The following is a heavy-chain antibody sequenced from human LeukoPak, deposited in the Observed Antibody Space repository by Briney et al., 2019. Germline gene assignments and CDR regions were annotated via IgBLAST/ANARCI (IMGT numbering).Heavy chain of an antibody. CDR3: ARDRRDAYSQNFDY. D-gene: IGHD5-24*01. Sequence: GGSLRLSCAASGFTFSNYEMNWVRQAPGKGLEWVSYIGTSGSTIYYADSVKGRFTISRDNAKNSLYLQMHSLRAEDTAVYHCARDRRDAYSQNFDYWSQGTLVTVSS. V-gene: IGHV3-48*03. CDR1: GFTFSNYE. J-gene: IGHJ4*02. CDR2: IGTSGSTI.